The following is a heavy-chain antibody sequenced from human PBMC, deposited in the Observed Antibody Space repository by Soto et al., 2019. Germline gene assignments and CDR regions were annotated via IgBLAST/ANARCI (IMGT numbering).Heavy chain of an antibody. CDR3: AKDGGDDYGDRGLNWFDP. J-gene: IGHJ5*02. D-gene: IGHD4-17*01. V-gene: IGHV3-23*01. Sequence: EVQLLESGGGLVQPGGSLRLSCAASGFTFSSYAMSWVRQAPGKGLEWVSAISGSGGSTYYADSVKGRFTISRDNSKNTLYLQMNSRGAEDRAVYYCAKDGGDDYGDRGLNWFDPWGQGTLVTVSS. CDR2: ISGSGGST. CDR1: GFTFSSYA.